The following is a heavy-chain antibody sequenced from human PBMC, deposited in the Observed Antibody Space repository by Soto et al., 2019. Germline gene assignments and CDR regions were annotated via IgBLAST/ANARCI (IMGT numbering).Heavy chain of an antibody. CDR2: IYHTGST. Sequence: SETLSLTCTVSGGSISSYYCSWIRQPPGKGLEWIGYIYHTGSTNYNPSLKGRVTISLDTSKNQFSLKLSSVTAADTAVYYCARGPTPAFDIWGQRTLVTVSS. J-gene: IGHJ3*02. CDR3: ARGPTPAFDI. V-gene: IGHV4-59*01. CDR1: GGSISSYY.